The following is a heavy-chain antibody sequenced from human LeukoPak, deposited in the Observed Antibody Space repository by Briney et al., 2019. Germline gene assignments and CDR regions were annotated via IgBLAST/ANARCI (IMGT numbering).Heavy chain of an antibody. CDR1: GGSISSGGYY. D-gene: IGHD1-1*01. CDR2: IYHSGST. CDR3: TTSVFTGTWRGAFDI. J-gene: IGHJ3*02. V-gene: IGHV4-30-2*01. Sequence: SETLSLTCTVSGGSISSGGYYWSWIRQPPGKGLEWIGYIYHSGSTYYNPSLKSRVTISVDRSKNQFSLKLSSVTAADTAVYYCTTSVFTGTWRGAFDIWGQGTMVAVSS.